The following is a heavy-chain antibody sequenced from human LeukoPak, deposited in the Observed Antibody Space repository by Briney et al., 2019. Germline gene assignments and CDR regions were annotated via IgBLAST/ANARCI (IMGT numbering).Heavy chain of an antibody. V-gene: IGHV4-30-2*04. D-gene: IGHD6-13*01. CDR2: LHQYGNI. CDR3: ARAAAGPGSFDY. J-gene: IGHJ4*02. Sequence: LQCLWWLHQYGNISHNPSLKSRVTISVDTSKNQFSLKLSSVTAADTAVYYCARAAAGPGSFDYWGQGTLVTVSS.